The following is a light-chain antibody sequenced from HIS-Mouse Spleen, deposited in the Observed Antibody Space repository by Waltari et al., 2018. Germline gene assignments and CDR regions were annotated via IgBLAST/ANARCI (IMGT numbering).Light chain of an antibody. Sequence: SYELTQPPSVSVSPGQTARITCPGDALPKKSAYWYQQKSGPAPVLVIYEDRKRPSGIPERFSGSSSGTMATLTISGAQVEDEADYYCYSTDSSGNHRVFGGGTKLTVL. CDR2: EDR. V-gene: IGLV3-10*01. CDR1: ALPKKS. CDR3: YSTDSSGNHRV. J-gene: IGLJ2*01.